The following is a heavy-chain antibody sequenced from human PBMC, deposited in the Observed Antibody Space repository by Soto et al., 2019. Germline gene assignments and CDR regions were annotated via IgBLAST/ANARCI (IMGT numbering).Heavy chain of an antibody. J-gene: IGHJ4*02. CDR3: ARGPIRRVTTVPTAPNY. V-gene: IGHV1-18*01. CDR2: ISTYSGNT. CDR1: GYTFTTYG. Sequence: QVQLVQSGAEVKKPGASVKVSCKDAGYTFTTYGISWARQAPGQGVEWLGWISTYSGNTNYAQKLQGRVTMNTDTSTSTAYMELRSLRSDDTAVYYCARGPIRRVTTVPTAPNYWGQGTLVTVSS. D-gene: IGHD4-17*01.